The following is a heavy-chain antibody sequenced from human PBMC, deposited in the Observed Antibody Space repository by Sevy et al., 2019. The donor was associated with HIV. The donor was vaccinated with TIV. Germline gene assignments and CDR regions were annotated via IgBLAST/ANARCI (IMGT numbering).Heavy chain of an antibody. CDR1: GFTFSDYA. D-gene: IGHD3-22*01. V-gene: IGHV3-20*04. CDR3: ARNTYYYDSTGYGAFDL. CDR2: MNWKGDNT. J-gene: IGHJ3*01. Sequence: GGSLRLSCVASGFTFSDYAMIWVRQPPGKGLEWVSSMNWKGDNTGYADSLKGRFTISRDSTKNSLFLQINSLRVEDTALYYCARNTYYYDSTGYGAFDLWGQGTMVTVSS.